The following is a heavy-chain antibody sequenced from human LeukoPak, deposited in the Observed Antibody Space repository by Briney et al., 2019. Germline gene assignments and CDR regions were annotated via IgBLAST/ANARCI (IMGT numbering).Heavy chain of an antibody. J-gene: IGHJ5*02. CDR2: ISSSSSTI. Sequence: GGSLRLSCAASGFTFSSYSMNWVRQAPGKGLEWVSYISSSSSTIYYADSVKGRFTISRDNSKNTLYLQMNSLRAEDTAVYYCAKRNGYSAESWGQGTLVTVSS. V-gene: IGHV3-48*01. CDR1: GFTFSSYS. CDR3: AKRNGYSAES. D-gene: IGHD1-26*01.